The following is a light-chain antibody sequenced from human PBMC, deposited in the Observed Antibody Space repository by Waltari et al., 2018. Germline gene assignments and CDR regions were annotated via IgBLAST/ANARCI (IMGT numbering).Light chain of an antibody. Sequence: QAALTQPPSVTGSPGQSVTISCTGTSSDIGRSNYVSWYQQHPGKAPKLLIYDVTKRPSGVSDRFSGSKSGNTASLTISGLQAEDEADYYCSSYADINTLIFGGGTRLTVL. CDR1: SSDIGRSNY. J-gene: IGLJ2*01. CDR2: DVT. V-gene: IGLV2-11*01. CDR3: SSYADINTLI.